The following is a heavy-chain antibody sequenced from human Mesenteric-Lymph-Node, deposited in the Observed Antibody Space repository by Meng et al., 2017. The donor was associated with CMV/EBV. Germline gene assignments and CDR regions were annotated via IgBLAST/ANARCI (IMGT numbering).Heavy chain of an antibody. CDR3: ARTGRATPEDY. V-gene: IGHV1-8*01. CDR2: INPNSGNT. CDR1: GYTFTSYD. J-gene: IGHJ4*02. Sequence: ASVKVSCKASGYTFTSYDINWVRQTTGQGLEWMGWINPNSGNTGYAQKFQGRVTMTRNTSISTAYMELRSLRSEDTAVYYCARTGRATPEDYWGQGTLVTVSS.